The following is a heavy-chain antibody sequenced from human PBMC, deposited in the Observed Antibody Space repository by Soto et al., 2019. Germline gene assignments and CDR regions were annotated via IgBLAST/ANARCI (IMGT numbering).Heavy chain of an antibody. Sequence: QVQLVQSGGEVRKPGASVKFSCKASGDTITNYGISWVRQAPGQGLEWMGWISFYNGNTKYAQNLQGRVTLTTDTSTSTAYMELRSLRSDDTAVYYCASATSIAVAGKESWGQGTLVTVSS. CDR1: GDTITNYG. CDR2: ISFYNGNT. J-gene: IGHJ4*02. CDR3: ASATSIAVAGKES. D-gene: IGHD6-19*01. V-gene: IGHV1-18*01.